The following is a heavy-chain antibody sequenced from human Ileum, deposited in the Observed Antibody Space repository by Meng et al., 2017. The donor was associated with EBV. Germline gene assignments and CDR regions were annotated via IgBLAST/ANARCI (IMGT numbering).Heavy chain of an antibody. Sequence: QPHLQEADPGLVNPSETLSRTCSVSGGSITSYSYYWGWIRQPPGKGLEWIATIYHTGSTYYNPSLKSRVTISVDTSKNEFSLKVTSVTAADTALYYCARRDTAWFDPWGRGTLVTVSS. CDR3: ARRDTAWFDP. CDR1: GGSITSYSYY. D-gene: IGHD2-21*02. V-gene: IGHV4-39*01. CDR2: IYHTGST. J-gene: IGHJ5*02.